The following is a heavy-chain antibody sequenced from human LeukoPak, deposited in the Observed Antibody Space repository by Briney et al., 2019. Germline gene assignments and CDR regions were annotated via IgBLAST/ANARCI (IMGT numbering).Heavy chain of an antibody. CDR3: AKGPRDTIFGVVTNFDY. J-gene: IGHJ4*02. V-gene: IGHV3-23*01. D-gene: IGHD3-3*01. CDR1: GFTFSSYA. CDR2: ISGSGGST. Sequence: GGSLKLSCAASGFTFSSYAMSWVRQAPGKGLEWVSAISGSGGSTYYADSVKGRFTISRDNSKNTLYLQMNSLRAEDTAVYYCAKGPRDTIFGVVTNFDYWGQGTLVTVSS.